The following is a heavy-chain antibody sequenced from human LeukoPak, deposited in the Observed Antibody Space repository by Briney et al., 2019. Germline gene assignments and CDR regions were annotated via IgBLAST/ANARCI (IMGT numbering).Heavy chain of an antibody. CDR3: VRRRGGSSDYGS. CDR2: IHHSVST. D-gene: IGHD2-15*01. CDR1: GDSINSGNFY. V-gene: IGHV4-39*01. Sequence: SEILSLTCTVSGDSINSGNFYWVWIRQPPGKGLEWIGNIHHSVSTFYSPSLKSRVTISVDTSKNQFSLNMNSVTAADTAVYYCVRRRGGSSDYGSWGQGTLVTVSS. J-gene: IGHJ4*02.